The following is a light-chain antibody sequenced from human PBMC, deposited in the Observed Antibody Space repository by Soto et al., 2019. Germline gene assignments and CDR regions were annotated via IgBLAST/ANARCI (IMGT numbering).Light chain of an antibody. J-gene: IGLJ1*01. CDR3: SSYTNSSPFV. V-gene: IGLV2-14*01. CDR1: SSDVGGYNY. Sequence: QSVLPQPASVSGSPGQSITISCTGTSSDVGGYNYVSWYQQHPGKAPKLMIYDVSNWPSGVSNRSSGSKSGNTASLTISGLQAEDEADYYCSSYTNSSPFVFGTGTKVTV. CDR2: DVS.